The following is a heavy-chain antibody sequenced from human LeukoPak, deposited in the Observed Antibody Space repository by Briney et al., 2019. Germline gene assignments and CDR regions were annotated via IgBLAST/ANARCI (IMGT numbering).Heavy chain of an antibody. V-gene: IGHV3-30*02. CDR1: GFTFSSYG. D-gene: IGHD3-3*01. J-gene: IGHJ4*02. CDR3: ASQYYDFWSAFDY. Sequence: GGSLRLSCAASGFTFSSYGMHWVRQAPGKGLEWVVFIRFDGSNKYYADSVKGRFAISRDNSKNTLYLQMNSLRAEDTAVYYCASQYYDFWSAFDYWGQGTLVTVSS. CDR2: IRFDGSNK.